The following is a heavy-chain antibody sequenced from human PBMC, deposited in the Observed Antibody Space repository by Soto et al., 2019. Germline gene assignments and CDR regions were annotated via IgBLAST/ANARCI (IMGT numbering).Heavy chain of an antibody. J-gene: IGHJ3*02. Sequence: SVKVSCKASGGTFSSYTISWVRQAPGQGLEWMGRIIPILGIANYAQKFQGRVTITADKSTSTAYMELSSLRSEDTAVYYCARPTTVTRKDAFDIWGQGTIVTVSS. V-gene: IGHV1-69*02. CDR3: ARPTTVTRKDAFDI. D-gene: IGHD4-17*01. CDR1: GGTFSSYT. CDR2: IIPILGIA.